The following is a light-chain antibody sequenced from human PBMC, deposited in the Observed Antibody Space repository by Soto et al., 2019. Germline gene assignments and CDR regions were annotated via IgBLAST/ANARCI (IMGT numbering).Light chain of an antibody. CDR3: QQYNNWPPIT. J-gene: IGKJ5*01. CDR1: QSVSSSY. Sequence: EIVLTQSTGTLSLSPGASATLSCSASQSVSSSYLAWYQQKPGQAPRLLIYGASTRATGIPARFSGSGSGTEFTLTISSLQSEDFAVYYCQQYNNWPPITFGQGTRLEIK. CDR2: GAS. V-gene: IGKV3-15*01.